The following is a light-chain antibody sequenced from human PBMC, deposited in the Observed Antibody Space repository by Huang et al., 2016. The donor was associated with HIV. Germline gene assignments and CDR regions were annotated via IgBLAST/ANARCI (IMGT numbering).Light chain of an antibody. Sequence: EIVMTQSPATLSVSPGESATLSCRASQSVSSNLGVYQQKPGQAPRLLSYSASTRATGIPARFSGSGYGTEFTLTISSLQSEDFAVYHCQQYNSWPGTFGQGTKVEIK. CDR1: QSVSSN. J-gene: IGKJ1*01. CDR3: QQYNSWPGT. V-gene: IGKV3-15*01. CDR2: SAS.